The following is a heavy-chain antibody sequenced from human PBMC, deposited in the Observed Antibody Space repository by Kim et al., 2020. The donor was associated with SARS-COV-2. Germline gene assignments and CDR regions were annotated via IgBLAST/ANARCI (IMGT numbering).Heavy chain of an antibody. Sequence: GGSLRLSCAASGFTFSSYGMHWVRQAPGKGLEWVAVISYDGSNKYYADSVKGRFTISRDNSKNTLYLQMNSLRAEDTAVYYCARGISSAGQYFDWLLNPASGVGRDVWGHGTTVAFSS. J-gene: IGHJ6*02. CDR3: ARGISSAGQYFDWLLNPASGVGRDV. V-gene: IGHV3-33*05. CDR1: GFTFSSYG. D-gene: IGHD3-9*01. CDR2: ISYDGSNK.